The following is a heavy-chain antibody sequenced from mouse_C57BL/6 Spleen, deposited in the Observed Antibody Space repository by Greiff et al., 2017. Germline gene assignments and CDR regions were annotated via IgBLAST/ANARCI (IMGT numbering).Heavy chain of an antibody. CDR3: ARGGDYGSSPRYWYFDV. CDR1: GYTFTDYN. V-gene: IGHV1-18*01. CDR2: INPNNGGT. D-gene: IGHD1-1*01. J-gene: IGHJ1*03. Sequence: VQLQQSGPELVKPGASVKIPCKASGYTFTDYNMDWVKQSHGKSLEWLGDINPNNGGTIYNQKFKGKATLTVDKSSSTAYMELRSLTSEDTAVYYCARGGDYGSSPRYWYFDVWGTGTTVTVSS.